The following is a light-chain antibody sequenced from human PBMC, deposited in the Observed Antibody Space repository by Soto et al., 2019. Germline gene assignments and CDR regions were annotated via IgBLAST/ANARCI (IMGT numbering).Light chain of an antibody. CDR2: DNN. CDR1: SSNIGAGYD. J-gene: IGLJ1*01. V-gene: IGLV1-40*01. Sequence: QSVLTQPPSVSGAPGQRVTISCTGSSSNIGAGYDVHWYQQLPGTAPKLLIFDNNNRPSGVPDRFSGSKSGASASLAITGLQAGDEADYYCQSYDSSLSGDVFGTGTKLTVL. CDR3: QSYDSSLSGDV.